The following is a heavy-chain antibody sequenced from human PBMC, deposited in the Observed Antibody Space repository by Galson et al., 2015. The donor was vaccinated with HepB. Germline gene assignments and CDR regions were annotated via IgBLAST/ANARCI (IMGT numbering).Heavy chain of an antibody. Sequence: SLRLSCAASGFTFSSYGMSWVRQAPGKGLEWVSAISGSGGSTGYADSVKGRFTISRDNAKNSLYLQMNSLRAEDTALYHCARRRGYSYGDSYYFDYWGQGTLVTVSS. CDR2: ISGSGGST. D-gene: IGHD5-18*01. CDR1: GFTFSSYG. CDR3: ARRRGYSYGDSYYFDY. V-gene: IGHV3-20*01. J-gene: IGHJ4*02.